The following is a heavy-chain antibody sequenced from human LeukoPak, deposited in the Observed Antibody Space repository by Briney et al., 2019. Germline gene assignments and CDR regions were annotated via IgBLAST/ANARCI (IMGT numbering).Heavy chain of an antibody. V-gene: IGHV3-23*01. CDR1: GLTFSSYG. CDR3: AKDAVNSSWRRRPDY. D-gene: IGHD6-13*01. CDR2: ISGSGAST. Sequence: GRSLRLSCAASGLTFSSYGMHWVRQAPGKGLEWVSAISGSGASTYYADSVKGRFTISRDNSKNTLYLQMNSLRAEDTAVYYCAKDAVNSSWRRRPDYWGQGTLVTVSS. J-gene: IGHJ4*02.